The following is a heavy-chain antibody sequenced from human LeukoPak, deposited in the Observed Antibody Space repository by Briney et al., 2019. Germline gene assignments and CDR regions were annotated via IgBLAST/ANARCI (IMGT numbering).Heavy chain of an antibody. CDR2: LYSGGST. J-gene: IGHJ4*02. V-gene: IGHV3-53*01. Sequence: GGSLRLSCAASGFTVSSNYMSWVRQAPGKGLEWVSVLYSGGSTYYADSVKGRFTFSRDNSKNTLYLQMNSLRAEDTAVYYCARSDSFYFFDYWGQGTLVTVSS. CDR3: ARSDSFYFFDY. D-gene: IGHD2-15*01. CDR1: GFTVSSNY.